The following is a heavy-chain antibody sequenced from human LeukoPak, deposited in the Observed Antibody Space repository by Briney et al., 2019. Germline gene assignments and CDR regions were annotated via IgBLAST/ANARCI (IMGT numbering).Heavy chain of an antibody. CDR3: ARDLRL. Sequence: GGSLRLSCSASGFTFSRYPMHWVRQAPGKGLEWVSSITSSSNYIYYASSVRGRFTISRDNAKNSLYLQMNSLRAEDTAVYYCARDLRLWGQGTLVTVSS. CDR2: ITSSSNYI. J-gene: IGHJ4*02. CDR1: GFTFSRYP. V-gene: IGHV3-21*01.